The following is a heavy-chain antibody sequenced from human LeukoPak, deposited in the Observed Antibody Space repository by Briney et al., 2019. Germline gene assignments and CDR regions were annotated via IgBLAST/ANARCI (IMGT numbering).Heavy chain of an antibody. CDR3: ARERLDGYNCYFDY. Sequence: ASVKVSCKASGYTFTSYYMHWVRQAPGQGLEWMGMINTCGGSTSYAQKFQGRVTMTSDMSTSTVYMELSRLRSEDTAVYYGARERLDGYNCYFDYWGQGTLVTVSS. D-gene: IGHD5-24*01. CDR2: INTCGGST. CDR1: GYTFTSYY. V-gene: IGHV1-46*01. J-gene: IGHJ4*02.